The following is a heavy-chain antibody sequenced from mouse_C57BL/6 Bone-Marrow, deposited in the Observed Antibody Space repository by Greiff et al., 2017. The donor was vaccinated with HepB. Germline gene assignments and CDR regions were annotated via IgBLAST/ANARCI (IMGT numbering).Heavy chain of an antibody. CDR2: ISYDGSN. CDR1: GYSITSGYY. J-gene: IGHJ3*01. CDR3: ARGGYYSNYLAWFAY. Sequence: VQLQQSGPGLVKPSQSLSLTCSVTGYSITSGYYWNWIRQFPGNKLEWMGYISYDGSNNYNPSLKNRISITRDTSKNQFFLKLNSVTTEDTATYYCARGGYYSNYLAWFAYWGQGTLVTVSA. V-gene: IGHV3-6*01. D-gene: IGHD2-5*01.